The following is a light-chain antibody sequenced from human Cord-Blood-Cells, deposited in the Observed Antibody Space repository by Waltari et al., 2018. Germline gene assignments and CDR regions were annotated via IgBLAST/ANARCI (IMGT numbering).Light chain of an antibody. CDR1: QSVSSSY. V-gene: IGKV3-20*01. Sequence: TQSPGTLSLSPGERATLSCRASQSVSSSYLAWYQQKPGQAPRLLIYGASSRATGIPDRFSGSGSGTDFTLTISRLEPEDFAVYYCQQYGSSPQTFGQGTNVEIK. J-gene: IGKJ1*01. CDR2: GAS. CDR3: QQYGSSPQT.